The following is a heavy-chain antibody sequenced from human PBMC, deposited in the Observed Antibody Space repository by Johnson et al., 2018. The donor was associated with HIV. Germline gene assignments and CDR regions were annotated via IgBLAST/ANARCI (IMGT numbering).Heavy chain of an antibody. CDR3: AREGNYYDSSSHAFDI. CDR1: GFTFTFCA. V-gene: IGHV3-30-3*01. D-gene: IGHD3-22*01. Sequence: QVQLVESGGGVVQPGRSLRLSCAASGFTFTFCAMHWVRQAPGKGLEWVAVISYDGSNKYYADSVKGRFTISRDNSKNTLYLQMNSLRAEDTAVYYCAREGNYYDSSSHAFDIWGQGTMVTVSS. CDR2: ISYDGSNK. J-gene: IGHJ3*02.